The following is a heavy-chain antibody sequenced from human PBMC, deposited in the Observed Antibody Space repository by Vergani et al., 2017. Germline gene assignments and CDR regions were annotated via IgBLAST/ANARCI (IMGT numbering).Heavy chain of an antibody. J-gene: IGHJ5*02. CDR3: ARHSXVEWLVKLGWIDP. CDR2: IYYSGST. V-gene: IGHV4-39*01. Sequence: QLQLQESGPGLVKPSATLYLTCSVSGASIRSSNYYWGWIRQPPGKGLEWIASIYYSGSTYYNPSLKSRVTISVDTSKNQFSLKLSSVTAADTAFYFCARHSXVEWLVKLGWIDPWGQGILVTVSS. CDR1: GASIRSSNYY. D-gene: IGHD6-19*01.